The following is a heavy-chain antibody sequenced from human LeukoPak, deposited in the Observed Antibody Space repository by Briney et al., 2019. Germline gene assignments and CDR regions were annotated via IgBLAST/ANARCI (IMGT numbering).Heavy chain of an antibody. J-gene: IGHJ6*04. CDR3: ARAKASDV. V-gene: IGHV4-59*01. CDR2: IYYSGTT. Sequence: PSETLSLTCTVSGDSMSSYFWTWIRQSPGKGLGWIGCIYYSGTTNYNPSLKSRVTISVDTSKNQFSLKLTSVTAADTAVYYCARAKASDVWGEGTTVTVSS. CDR1: GDSMSSYF.